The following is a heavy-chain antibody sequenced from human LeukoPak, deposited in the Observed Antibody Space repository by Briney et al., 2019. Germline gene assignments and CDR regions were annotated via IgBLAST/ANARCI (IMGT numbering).Heavy chain of an antibody. V-gene: IGHV1-69*13. CDR2: IIPIFGTA. CDR3: ARFIAVAGKSNTGFDY. D-gene: IGHD6-19*01. CDR1: GGTFSSYA. Sequence: SVKVSCKASGGTFSSYAISWVRRAPGQGLEWMGGIIPIFGTANYAQKFQGRVTITADESTSTAYMELSSLRSEDTTVYYCARFIAVAGKSNTGFDYWGQGTLVTVSS. J-gene: IGHJ4*02.